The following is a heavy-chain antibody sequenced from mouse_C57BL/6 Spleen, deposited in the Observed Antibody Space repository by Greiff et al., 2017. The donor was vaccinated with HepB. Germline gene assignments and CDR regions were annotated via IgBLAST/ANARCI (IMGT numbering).Heavy chain of an antibody. J-gene: IGHJ3*01. CDR3: AKRGGLDSGFAY. Sequence: VQRVESGPGLVQPSQSLSITCTVSGFSLTSYGVHWVRQSPGKGLEWLGVIWRGGSTDYNAAFMSRLSITKDNSKSQVFFKMNSLQADDTAIYYCAKRGGLDSGFAYWGQGTLVTVSA. CDR1: GFSLTSYG. V-gene: IGHV2-5*01. CDR2: IWRGGST. D-gene: IGHD3-3*01.